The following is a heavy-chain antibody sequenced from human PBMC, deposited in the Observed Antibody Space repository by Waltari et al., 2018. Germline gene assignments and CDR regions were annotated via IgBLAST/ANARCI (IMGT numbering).Heavy chain of an antibody. CDR3: AGGGTLTALGY. Sequence: QVQLVQSGAEVKKPGSSVKVSCKASVGTFSSYAISWVRQAPGQGLEWMGRIIPIFGTANYAQKVQGRVTITADKSTSTAYMELSSLRAEDTAVYYCAGGGTLTALGYWGQGTLVTVSS. CDR2: IIPIFGTA. J-gene: IGHJ4*02. V-gene: IGHV1-69*08. CDR1: VGTFSSYA. D-gene: IGHD4-17*01.